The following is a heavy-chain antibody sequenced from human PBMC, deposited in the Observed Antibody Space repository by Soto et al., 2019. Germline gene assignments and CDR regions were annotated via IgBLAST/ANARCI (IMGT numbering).Heavy chain of an antibody. CDR1: GGSFSGYY. V-gene: IGHV4-34*01. CDR2: INQSGST. D-gene: IGHD3-3*01. CDR3: ARLKYYDFWSGYYGIDY. J-gene: IGHJ4*02. Sequence: SETLSLTCAVYGGSFSGYYWSWIRQPPGKGLEWIGEINQSGSTKYNPYLKSRVTISVDTSKNQFSLKLSSVTAADTAVYYCARLKYYDFWSGYYGIDYWGQGTLVTVSS.